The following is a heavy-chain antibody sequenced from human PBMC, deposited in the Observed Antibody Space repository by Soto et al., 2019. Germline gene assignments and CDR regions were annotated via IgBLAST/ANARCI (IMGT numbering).Heavy chain of an antibody. V-gene: IGHV3-30*03. CDR1: GFPFISYG. Sequence: PAGPLRLSCSASGFPFISYGMHGVRMAPGKGLEWVAVISYDGSNKYYADSVKGRFTISRDNSKNTLYLQMNSLRAEDTAVYYCAVVATIVEMATTRPDYWGQGTLVTVSS. CDR2: ISYDGSNK. D-gene: IGHD5-12*01. CDR3: AVVATIVEMATTRPDY. J-gene: IGHJ4*02.